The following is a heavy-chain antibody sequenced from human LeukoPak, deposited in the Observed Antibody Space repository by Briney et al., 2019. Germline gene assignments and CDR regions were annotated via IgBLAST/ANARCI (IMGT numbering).Heavy chain of an antibody. CDR2: MSSRGYPI. J-gene: IGHJ4*02. V-gene: IGHV3-11*01. CDR1: GYTFTDYY. Sequence: GGSLRLSCLASGYTFTDYYMSWIRQAPGKGLEWISYMSSRGYPIYYADSVKGRFTTSRDNAKNTLYLQMHSLRADDTAVYFCARVGIALAGPFDYWGQGTLVAVSS. D-gene: IGHD2-21*01. CDR3: ARVGIALAGPFDY.